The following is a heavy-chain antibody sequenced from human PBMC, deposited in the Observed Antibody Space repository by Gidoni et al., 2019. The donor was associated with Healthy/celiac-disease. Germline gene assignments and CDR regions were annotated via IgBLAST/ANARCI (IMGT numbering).Heavy chain of an antibody. CDR1: GFTFSSDW. D-gene: IGHD4-17*01. CDR3: ANGDYFFDY. J-gene: IGHJ4*02. Sequence: EVQLVESGGGLVQPGGSLRLSCAASGFTFSSDWMSWVRQAPGKGLEWVANIKQDGSEKYYVDSVKGRFTITRDNAKNSLYLQMNSLRAEDTAVYYCANGDYFFDYWGQGTLVTVSS. CDR2: IKQDGSEK. V-gene: IGHV3-7*01.